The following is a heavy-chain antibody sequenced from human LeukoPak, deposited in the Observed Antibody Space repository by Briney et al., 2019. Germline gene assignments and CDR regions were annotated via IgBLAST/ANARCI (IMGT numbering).Heavy chain of an antibody. J-gene: IGHJ4*02. CDR3: ARHVSWKRHFDY. CDR2: INLDDSDT. Sequence: GESLKISCKASGYSLTTYWIGWVRQMPGKGLEWMGIINLDDSDTRYSPSFQGQVTISADRSISTAYLQWSSLKASDTAMYYCARHVSWKRHFDYWGQGTLVTVSS. CDR1: GYSLTTYW. D-gene: IGHD1-1*01. V-gene: IGHV5-51*01.